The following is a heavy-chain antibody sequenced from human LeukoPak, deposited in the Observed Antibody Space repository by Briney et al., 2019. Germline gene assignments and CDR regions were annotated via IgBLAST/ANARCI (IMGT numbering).Heavy chain of an antibody. CDR2: IYHSGST. J-gene: IGHJ6*02. V-gene: IGHV4-30-2*01. CDR1: GGSISSGGYS. CDR3: AGGTPYYYGMDA. Sequence: SETLSLTCAVSGGSISSGGYSWSWIRQPPGKGLEWIGYIYHSGSTYYNPSLKSRVTISVDRSKNQFSLKLSSVTAADTAVYYRAGGTPYYYGMDAWGQGTTVTVSS.